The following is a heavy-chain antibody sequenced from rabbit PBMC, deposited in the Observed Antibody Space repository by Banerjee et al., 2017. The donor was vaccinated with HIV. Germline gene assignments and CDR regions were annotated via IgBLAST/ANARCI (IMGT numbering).Heavy chain of an antibody. CDR3: ARDLAGVIGWNFGL. J-gene: IGHJ3*01. Sequence: QSLEESGGGLVKPGGTLTLTCKASGIDFSRYWIWWVRQAPGKGLEWIGSIDAASGYTNYATWAKGRFTISKASWTTVTLQMTSLTAADTASYFCARDLAGVIGWNFGLWGQGTLVTVS. CDR1: GIDFSRYW. V-gene: IGHV1S40*01. D-gene: IGHD4-1*01. CDR2: IDAASGYT.